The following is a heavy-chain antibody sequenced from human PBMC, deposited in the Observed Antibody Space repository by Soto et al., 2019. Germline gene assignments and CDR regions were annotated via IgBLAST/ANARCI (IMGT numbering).Heavy chain of an antibody. D-gene: IGHD2-8*02. Sequence: GALRLSCAASGFICSSYDMSWVRQAPGKGLEWVSTILVDGRTFYVDSVKGRFTISRDSSQNTVYLQMNSLTAGDTALYYCAKATATGGGAFDICGQGTMVTVSS. V-gene: IGHV3-23*01. J-gene: IGHJ3*02. CDR2: ILVDGRT. CDR3: AKATATGGGAFDI. CDR1: GFICSSYD.